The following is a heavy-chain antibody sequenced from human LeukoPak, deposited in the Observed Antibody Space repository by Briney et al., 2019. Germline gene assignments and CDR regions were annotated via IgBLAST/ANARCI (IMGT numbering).Heavy chain of an antibody. Sequence: GGSLRLSCAASGFTFGAFDMNWVRQAPGKGLEWVSNIASSGTTKYYADSVKGRFSISRDNAKSSLYLQMNSLRVEDTAVYYCALLAVASDFDYWGQEALVTVSS. CDR1: GFTFGAFD. CDR3: ALLAVASDFDY. D-gene: IGHD6-19*01. CDR2: IASSGTTK. V-gene: IGHV3-48*03. J-gene: IGHJ4*02.